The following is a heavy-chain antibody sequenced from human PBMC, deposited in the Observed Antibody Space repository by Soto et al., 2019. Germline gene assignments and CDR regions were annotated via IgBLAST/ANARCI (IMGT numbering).Heavy chain of an antibody. CDR2: IYYSGST. Sequence: SETLSLTCTVSGGSISSGDYYWSWIRQPPGKGLEWIGYIYYSGSTYYNPSLKSRVTISVDTSKNQFSLKLSSVTAADTAVYYCARDVYGDYAFDIWGQGTMVTVSS. V-gene: IGHV4-30-4*01. D-gene: IGHD4-17*01. CDR3: ARDVYGDYAFDI. J-gene: IGHJ3*02. CDR1: GGSISSGDYY.